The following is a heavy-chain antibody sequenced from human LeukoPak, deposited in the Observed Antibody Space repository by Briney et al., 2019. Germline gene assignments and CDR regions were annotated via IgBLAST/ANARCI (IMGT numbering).Heavy chain of an antibody. CDR3: ARDDILTDYSFDY. D-gene: IGHD3-9*01. CDR1: GGSFSGYY. V-gene: IGHV4-34*01. CDR2: INHSGST. J-gene: IGHJ4*02. Sequence: SETLSLTCAVYGGSFSGYYWSWIRQPPGKGLEWIGEINHSGSTNYNPSLKSRVTISVDTSKNQFSLKLSSVTAADTAVYYCARDDILTDYSFDYWGQGTLVTVSS.